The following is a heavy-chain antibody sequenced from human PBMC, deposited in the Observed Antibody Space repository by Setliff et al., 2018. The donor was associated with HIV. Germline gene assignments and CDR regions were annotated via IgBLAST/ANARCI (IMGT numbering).Heavy chain of an antibody. J-gene: IGHJ6*02. CDR1: GGSISSYY. Sequence: SETLSLTCTVSGGSISSYYWTWIRQHPGKGLEWIGYIYNTGSTNYNPSLKSRVTMSVDTSKNQFSLKLSSVTAADTAVYYCAREPYQLQTEDGMDVWGQGTTVTVSS. V-gene: IGHV4-59*12. D-gene: IGHD2-2*01. CDR3: AREPYQLQTEDGMDV. CDR2: IYNTGST.